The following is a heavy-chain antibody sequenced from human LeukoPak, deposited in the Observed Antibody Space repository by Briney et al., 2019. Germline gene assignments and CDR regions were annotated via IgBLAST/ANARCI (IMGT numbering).Heavy chain of an antibody. V-gene: IGHV3-49*04. CDR1: GFTFGDYA. CDR3: TRELGYCSGGSCPFDY. Sequence: PGRSLRLSCTASGFTFGDYAMSWVRQAPGKGLEWVGFIRSKAYGGTTEYAASVKGRFTISRDDSKSIAYLQMNSLKTEDTAVYYCTRELGYCSGGSCPFDYWGQGTLVTVSS. CDR2: IRSKAYGGTT. J-gene: IGHJ4*02. D-gene: IGHD2-15*01.